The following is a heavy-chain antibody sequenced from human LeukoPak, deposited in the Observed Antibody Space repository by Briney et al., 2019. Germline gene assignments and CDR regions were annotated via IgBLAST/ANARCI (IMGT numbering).Heavy chain of an antibody. D-gene: IGHD4-17*01. Sequence: SETLSLTCTVSGDSISTYSWSWIRQPAGKGLEWIGYIYYSGSTNYNPSLKSRVTISVDTSKNQFSLKLSSVTAADTAVYYCARANDYGDPLPRYMDVWGKGTTVTVSS. CDR3: ARANDYGDPLPRYMDV. CDR1: GDSISTYS. CDR2: IYYSGST. J-gene: IGHJ6*03. V-gene: IGHV4-59*01.